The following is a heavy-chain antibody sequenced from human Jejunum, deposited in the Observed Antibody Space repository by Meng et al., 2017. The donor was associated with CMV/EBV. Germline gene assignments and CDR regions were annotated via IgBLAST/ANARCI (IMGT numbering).Heavy chain of an antibody. Sequence: VPLVESGGGLVKPVQSLKISCVAAGFSFNTYSMNWVRQAPGKWLDLLSSISGSDNYIFYAESAKGRFTISRDNAKNSLYLQINSLRVDDTAVYYCARDKDVDPILGLSAIDSWGQGTLVTVSS. J-gene: IGHJ4*02. CDR1: GFSFNTYS. D-gene: IGHD5-12*01. V-gene: IGHV3-21*01. CDR2: ISGSDNYI. CDR3: ARDKDVDPILGLSAIDS.